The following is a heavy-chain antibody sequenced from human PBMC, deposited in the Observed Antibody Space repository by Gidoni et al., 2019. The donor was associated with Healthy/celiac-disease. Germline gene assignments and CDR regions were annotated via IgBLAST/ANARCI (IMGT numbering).Heavy chain of an antibody. CDR3: ARGFDWLLYGYFDY. V-gene: IGHV3-66*01. D-gene: IGHD3-9*01. J-gene: IGHJ4*02. CDR1: GFTVSSNY. Sequence: VQLVESGGGLVQPGGSLRLSCAASGFTVSSNYMSWVRQAPGKGLEWISVIDGGGSTYYADSVKGRVTISRDNSKNTLYLQMNSLRAEDTAVYYCARGFDWLLYGYFDYWGQGTLVTVSS. CDR2: IDGGGST.